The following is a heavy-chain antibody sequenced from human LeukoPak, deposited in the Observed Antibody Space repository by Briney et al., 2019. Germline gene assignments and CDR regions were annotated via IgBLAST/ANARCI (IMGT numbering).Heavy chain of an antibody. CDR2: IRYEGSSK. V-gene: IGHV3-33*08. J-gene: IGHJ4*02. D-gene: IGHD7-27*01. CDR1: GFTFSSYS. CDR3: ARHVGISF. Sequence: GGSLRLSCAASGFTFSSYSMNWVRQAPDKGLEWVAFIRYEGSSKYYADSVKGRFTISRDNSKNTLYLQMDSLRDDDTAIYYCARHVGISFWGQGTLVTVSS.